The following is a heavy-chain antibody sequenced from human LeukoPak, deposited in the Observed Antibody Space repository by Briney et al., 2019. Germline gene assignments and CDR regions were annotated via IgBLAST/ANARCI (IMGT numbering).Heavy chain of an antibody. CDR3: ARKVYGDYYLDH. J-gene: IGHJ4*02. V-gene: IGHV4-59*11. D-gene: IGHD4-17*01. CDR2: IYYSGST. CDR1: GGSISSHY. Sequence: SETLSLTCTVSGGSISSHYWSWIRQPPGKGLEWIGYIYYSGSTNYNPSLKSRVTISVDTSKNQFSLKLSSMTAADTAVYYCARKVYGDYYLDHWGQGTLVTVSS.